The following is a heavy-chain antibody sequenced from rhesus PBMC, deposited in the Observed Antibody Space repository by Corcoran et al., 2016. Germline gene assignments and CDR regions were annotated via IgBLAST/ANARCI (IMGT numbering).Heavy chain of an antibody. CDR3: ASPSGSDADFEF. V-gene: IGHV4-76*01. J-gene: IGHJ1*01. CDR1: GYSISSGYD. CDR2: IYGRSGST. Sequence: QVQLQESGPGVVKPSETLSLTCAVSGYSISSGYDWRWIRQPPGKGRAWIGYIYGRSGSTNYNPSLKKRCTVSKDTAKNQFSLKLSSVAAADTAVYYCASPSGSDADFEFWGQGALVTVSS. D-gene: IGHD1-44*02.